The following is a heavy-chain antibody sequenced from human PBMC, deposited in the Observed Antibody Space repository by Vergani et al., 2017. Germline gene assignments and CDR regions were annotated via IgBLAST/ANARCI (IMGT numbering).Heavy chain of an antibody. Sequence: QVQLVQSGAEVKKPGSSVKVSCKASGGTFSSYTISWVRQAPGQGLEWMGRIIPILGIANYAQKFQGRVTITADKYTSTAYMELSSLRSEDTAVYYCARGSGYNPWGFDYWGQGTLVTVSS. CDR1: GGTFSSYT. D-gene: IGHD5-24*01. CDR2: IIPILGIA. CDR3: ARGSGYNPWGFDY. J-gene: IGHJ4*02. V-gene: IGHV1-69*02.